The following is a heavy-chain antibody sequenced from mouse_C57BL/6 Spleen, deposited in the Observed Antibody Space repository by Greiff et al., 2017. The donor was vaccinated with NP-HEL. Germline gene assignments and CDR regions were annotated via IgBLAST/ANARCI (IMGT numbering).Heavy chain of an antibody. V-gene: IGHV5-12*01. J-gene: IGHJ4*01. D-gene: IGHD1-1*01. CDR2: ISNGGGST. CDR1: GFTFSDYY. CDR3: ARHSDYGSSCYYAMDY. Sequence: DVKLVESGGGLVQPGGSLKLSCAASGFTFSDYYMYWVRQTPEKRLEWVAYISNGGGSTYYPDTVKGRFTISRDNAKNTSYLQISRLKSEDTAMYYCARHSDYGSSCYYAMDYRGQGTSVTVAS.